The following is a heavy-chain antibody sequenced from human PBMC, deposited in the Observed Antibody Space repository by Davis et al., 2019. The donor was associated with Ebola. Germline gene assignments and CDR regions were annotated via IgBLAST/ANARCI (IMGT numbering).Heavy chain of an antibody. V-gene: IGHV3-73*01. CDR3: TAGYYDSSGYYYVDY. CDR1: GFTFSGSA. CDR2: IRSKANSYAT. J-gene: IGHJ4*02. Sequence: GESLKISCAASGFTFSGSAMHWDRQASGKGLEWVGRIRSKANSYATAYAASVKGRFTISRDDSKNTAYLQMNSLKTEDTAVYYCTAGYYDSSGYYYVDYWGQGTLVTVSS. D-gene: IGHD3-22*01.